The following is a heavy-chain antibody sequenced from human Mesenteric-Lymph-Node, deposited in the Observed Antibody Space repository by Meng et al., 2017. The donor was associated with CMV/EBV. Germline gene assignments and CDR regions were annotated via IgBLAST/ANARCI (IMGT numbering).Heavy chain of an antibody. J-gene: IGHJ4*02. Sequence: QVPLPQWVAGLLKPAETLSVTCAVYGGSFSGYYWNWIRQSPEKGLEWIGEINHSGSTTYNPSFTSRIIISVDTSTNQISLNMSSVTAADTAVYYCARGSSYDILTGYFDYWGQGALVTVSS. CDR1: GGSFSGYY. D-gene: IGHD3-9*01. V-gene: IGHV4-34*01. CDR2: INHSGST. CDR3: ARGSSYDILTGYFDY.